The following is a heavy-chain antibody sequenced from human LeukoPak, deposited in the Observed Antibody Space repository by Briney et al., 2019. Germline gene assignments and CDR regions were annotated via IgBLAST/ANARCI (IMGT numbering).Heavy chain of an antibody. CDR3: AREGWLT. J-gene: IGHJ3*01. V-gene: IGHV1-46*01. D-gene: IGHD5-24*01. Sequence: ASVKVSCKASGYTFTSYYMHWVRQAPGQGFEWMGIINPSGGSTSYAQKFQGRVTMTRDTSISTAYMELSRLRSDDTAVYYCAREGWLTWGQGTMVTVSS. CDR1: GYTFTSYY. CDR2: INPSGGST.